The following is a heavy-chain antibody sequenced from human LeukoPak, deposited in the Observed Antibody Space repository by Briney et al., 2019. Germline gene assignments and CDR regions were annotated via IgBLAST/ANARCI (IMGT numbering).Heavy chain of an antibody. J-gene: IGHJ5*02. CDR1: GGSISSGGYY. D-gene: IGHD3-10*01. V-gene: IGHV4-61*02. CDR2: IYTSGST. Sequence: TSETLSLTCTVSGGSISSGGYYWSWIRQPAGKGLEWIGRIYTSGSTNYNPSLKSRVTMSVDTSKNQFSLKLSSVTAADTAVYYCARVHGSGSPQYNWFDPWGQGTLVTVSS. CDR3: ARVHGSGSPQYNWFDP.